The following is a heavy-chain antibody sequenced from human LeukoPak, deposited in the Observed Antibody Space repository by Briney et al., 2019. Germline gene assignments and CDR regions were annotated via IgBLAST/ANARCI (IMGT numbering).Heavy chain of an antibody. Sequence: GGSVRLSCAASGFTFSSYWMQWVRQAPGKGLVWVSRINSDASSKTYADSVKGRFTISRDNALNTLYLQMNSRRAEDTAVYYCASPLRANWEYDAFDIWGQGTMVTVSS. J-gene: IGHJ3*02. V-gene: IGHV3-74*01. CDR2: INSDASSK. CDR3: ASPLRANWEYDAFDI. CDR1: GFTFSSYW. D-gene: IGHD7-27*01.